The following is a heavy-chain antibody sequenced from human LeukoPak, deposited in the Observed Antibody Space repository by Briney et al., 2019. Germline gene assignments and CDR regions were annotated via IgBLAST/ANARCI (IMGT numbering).Heavy chain of an antibody. D-gene: IGHD3-22*01. CDR2: ISSTSSGI. V-gene: IGHV3-48*02. CDR3: TREKDYYDSSGYYRDAFDI. J-gene: IGHJ3*02. CDR1: GFTFRSYN. Sequence: GGSLRLFCAASGFTFRSYNMSWVRQAPGKGLECVSYISSTSSGIYYADSVKGRFTISRDNSKNSLYLQMNSLRDEDTAVYYCTREKDYYDSSGYYRDAFDIWGQGTKVTASS.